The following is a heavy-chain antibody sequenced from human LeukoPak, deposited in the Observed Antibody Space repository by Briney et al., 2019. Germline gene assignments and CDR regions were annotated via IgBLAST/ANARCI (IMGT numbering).Heavy chain of an antibody. D-gene: IGHD3-3*01. Sequence: GGSLRLSCAVSGFTFSSSFMSWVRQTLGKGLEWVANIAQDGGEKNYVVSVEGRFTISRDNAKNSLYLEMNLLRAEDTAVYYCAREWNIQYSMGVDYWGQGTLVTVSS. J-gene: IGHJ4*02. CDR3: AREWNIQYSMGVDY. V-gene: IGHV3-7*01. CDR2: IAQDGGEK. CDR1: GFTFSSSF.